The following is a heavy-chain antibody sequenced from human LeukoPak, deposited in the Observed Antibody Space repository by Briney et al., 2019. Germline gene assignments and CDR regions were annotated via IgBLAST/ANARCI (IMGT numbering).Heavy chain of an antibody. CDR3: AKHSSDGLYYFDN. J-gene: IGHJ4*02. CDR2: ITDSGGST. V-gene: IGHV3-23*01. CDR1: GSTFSSYA. D-gene: IGHD3-22*01. Sequence: PGGSLRLSCAASGSTFSSYAMSWVRQAPGKGLEWVSVITDSGGSTYYADSVKGRFTISRDNSKNTLYLQMNSLRAEDTAVYYCAKHSSDGLYYFDNWGQGTLVTVSS.